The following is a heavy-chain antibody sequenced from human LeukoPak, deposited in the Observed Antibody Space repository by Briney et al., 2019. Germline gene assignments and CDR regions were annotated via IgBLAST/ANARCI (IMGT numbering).Heavy chain of an antibody. CDR1: VFSFSTYA. V-gene: IGHV3-30*02. J-gene: IGHJ4*02. CDR3: ASRPNDSWRGPFDY. CDR2: IQDDGSNK. Sequence: GGSLRLSRAASVFSFSTYAMYWVRQAPGKGLEGVAFIQDDGSNKYYADSVKGRFTISRDNSKNTLHLQMNSLRAEDTAVYYCASRPNDSWRGPFDYWGQGTLVTVSS. D-gene: IGHD3-3*01.